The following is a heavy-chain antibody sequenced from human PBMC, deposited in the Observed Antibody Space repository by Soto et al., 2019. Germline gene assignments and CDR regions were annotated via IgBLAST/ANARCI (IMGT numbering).Heavy chain of an antibody. V-gene: IGHV4-59*01. J-gene: IGHJ5*02. D-gene: IGHD6-19*01. CDR2: IYDSGST. CDR1: GVSISSFC. Sequence: PXATLSRTCTVSGVSISSFCWSWIRQPPGKGLEYIGCIYDSGSTNFNPSLKSRVTTSVDTSRTQFSLKLSSVTAADTDVYSCARGFSSMSWFAPWGQGTMVTV. CDR3: ARGFSSMSWFAP.